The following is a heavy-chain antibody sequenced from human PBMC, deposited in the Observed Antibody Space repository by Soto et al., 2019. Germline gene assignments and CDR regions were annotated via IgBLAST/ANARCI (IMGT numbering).Heavy chain of an antibody. CDR3: ARAPGETIFGVVNPAFDY. D-gene: IGHD3-3*01. J-gene: IGHJ4*02. CDR2: VHYSGST. CDR1: GGSISSYY. Sequence: SGTLSLTCTVSGGSISSYYWSCIRQPPVKGLEWIGYVHYSGSTNYNPSLKSRVTISVDTSKNQFSLRLSSVTSADTAVYYCARAPGETIFGVVNPAFDYWGQGTLVTVSS. V-gene: IGHV4-59*01.